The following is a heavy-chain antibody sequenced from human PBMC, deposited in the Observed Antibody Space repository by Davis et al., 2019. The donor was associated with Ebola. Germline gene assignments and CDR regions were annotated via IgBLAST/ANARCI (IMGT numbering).Heavy chain of an antibody. CDR3: TTDSELVDY. V-gene: IGHV3-73*01. Sequence: GESLKISCAASGFTFSGSAMHWVRQASGKGLEWVGRIRSKANSYATAYAASVKGMFTISRDDSKNTAYLQMNSLKTEDTAVYYCTTDSELVDYWGQGTLVTVSS. CDR2: IRSKANSYAT. J-gene: IGHJ4*02. D-gene: IGHD3-22*01. CDR1: GFTFSGSA.